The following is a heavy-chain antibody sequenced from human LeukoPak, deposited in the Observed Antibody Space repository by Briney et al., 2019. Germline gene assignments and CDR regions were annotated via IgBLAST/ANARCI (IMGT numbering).Heavy chain of an antibody. CDR1: GGSFSGYY. CDR3: ARRRKKTNWNYGNWFDP. J-gene: IGHJ5*02. CDR2: INHSGST. V-gene: IGHV4-34*01. D-gene: IGHD1-7*01. Sequence: PSETLSLTCAVYGGSFSGYYWSWIRQPPGKGLECIGEINHSGSTNYNPSLKSRVTISVDTSKNQFSQKLSSVTAADTAVYYGARRRKKTNWNYGNWFDPWGQGTLVTVSS.